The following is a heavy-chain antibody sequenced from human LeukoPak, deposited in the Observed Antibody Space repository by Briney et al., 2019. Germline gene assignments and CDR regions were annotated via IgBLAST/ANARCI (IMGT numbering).Heavy chain of an antibody. D-gene: IGHD6-19*01. V-gene: IGHV3-30-3*01. J-gene: IGHJ4*02. CDR3: ARDRDSSGWYEGFDY. Sequence: GGPLRLSCAASGFTFSSSAMHWVRQAPDKALEWVAVISYDGSNKYYADSVKGRFTISRDNSKNTLYLQMNSLRADDTAVYYCARDRDSSGWYEGFDYWGQGTVVTVSS. CDR1: GFTFSSSA. CDR2: ISYDGSNK.